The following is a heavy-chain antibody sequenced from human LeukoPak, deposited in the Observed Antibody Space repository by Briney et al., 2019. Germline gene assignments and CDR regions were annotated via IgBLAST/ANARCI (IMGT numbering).Heavy chain of an antibody. V-gene: IGHV3-11*01. Sequence: KPGGSLRLSCAVSGFTFSAYSMNWIRQAPGKGLEWVSYISNSGSTIYYADSVKGRFTISRDNAKNSLYLQMNSLRAEDTAVYYCARDVRDGYRNEGFDYWGQGTLVTVSS. J-gene: IGHJ4*02. D-gene: IGHD5-24*01. CDR3: ARDVRDGYRNEGFDY. CDR1: GFTFSAYS. CDR2: ISNSGSTI.